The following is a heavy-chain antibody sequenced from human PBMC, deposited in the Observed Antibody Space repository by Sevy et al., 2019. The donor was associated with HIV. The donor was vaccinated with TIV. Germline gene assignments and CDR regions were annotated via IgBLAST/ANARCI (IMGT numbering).Heavy chain of an antibody. CDR2: IKSKTDGGTT. CDR1: GFTFSNAW. Sequence: GGSLRLSCAASGFTFSNAWMSWVRQAPGKGLEWDGRIKSKTDGGTTDYAAPVKGRFTISRDDSKNTLYLQMNSLKTEDTAVYYCTTPTNYGDYYYYGMDVWGQGTTVTVSS. V-gene: IGHV3-15*01. D-gene: IGHD4-17*01. J-gene: IGHJ6*02. CDR3: TTPTNYGDYYYYGMDV.